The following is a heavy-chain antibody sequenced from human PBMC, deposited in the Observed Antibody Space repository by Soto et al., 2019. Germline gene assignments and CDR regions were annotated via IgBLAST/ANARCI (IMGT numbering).Heavy chain of an antibody. CDR1: GFTVSSNY. D-gene: IGHD3-10*01. J-gene: IGHJ4*02. V-gene: IGHV3-66*01. CDR3: AKDLNYYGSGSYNYFDY. Sequence: PGGSLRLSCVASGFTVSSNYMSWVRQAPGKGLEWVAVIYGGGSTYYADSVKGRFTISRDNSKNTLYLQMNSLRAEDTAVYYCAKDLNYYGSGSYNYFDYWGQGTLVTVSS. CDR2: IYGGGST.